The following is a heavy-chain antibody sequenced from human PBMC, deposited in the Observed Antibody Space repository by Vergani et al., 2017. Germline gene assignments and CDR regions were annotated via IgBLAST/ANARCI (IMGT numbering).Heavy chain of an antibody. J-gene: IGHJ4*02. CDR3: GRGSDNYN. CDR2: IKNTGDST. V-gene: IGHV3-23*01. Sequence: EVQLLQSEGAVVQPGGSLRLSCVAFGFTSSSHVMSWVCQGHGQGLEWVSSIKNTGDSTHYADSVKGRFTISRDNSKNTLYLQMNSLRVEDTALYYCGRGSDNYNWGQGTLVTVSS. CDR1: GFTSSSHV. D-gene: IGHD5-24*01.